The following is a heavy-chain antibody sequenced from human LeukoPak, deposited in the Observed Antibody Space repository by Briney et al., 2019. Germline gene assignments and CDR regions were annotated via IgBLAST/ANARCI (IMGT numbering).Heavy chain of an antibody. J-gene: IGHJ1*01. Sequence: SETLSLTCTVSGGSISSYYWSWIRQPPGKGLEWSGYIYYGGSTYHNPSLNSRVTISMDTSTNQFSLTLRSVTAADTAVYYCARSSYSGTYAGGYWGQGSLVTVSS. CDR3: ARSSYSGTYAGGY. CDR2: IYYGGST. D-gene: IGHD1-26*01. CDR1: GGSISSYY. V-gene: IGHV4-59*01.